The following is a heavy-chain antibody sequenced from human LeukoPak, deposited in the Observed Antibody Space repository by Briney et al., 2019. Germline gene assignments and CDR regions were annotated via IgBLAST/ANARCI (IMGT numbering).Heavy chain of an antibody. D-gene: IGHD5-12*01. Sequence: PGGSLRLSCAASGFTFDDYGMSWVRQAPGKGLEWVSAISGSGGSTYYADSVKGRFTISRDNAKNSLYLQMNSLRAEDTAVYYCAREVGYEFGFDYWGQGTLVTVSS. CDR2: ISGSGGST. V-gene: IGHV3-23*01. J-gene: IGHJ4*02. CDR3: AREVGYEFGFDY. CDR1: GFTFDDYG.